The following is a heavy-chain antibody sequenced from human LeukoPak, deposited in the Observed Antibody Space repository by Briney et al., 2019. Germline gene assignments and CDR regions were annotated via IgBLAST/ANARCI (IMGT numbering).Heavy chain of an antibody. CDR1: GGSFSGYY. CDR2: INHSGNT. Sequence: SETLPLTCAVYGGSFSGYYWSWIRQPPEKGLEWIGEINHSGNTNYNPSLKSRVTISVDTSKSQISLKVTSVTAADTAVYYCARAKEYGYNYGPGFGFDPWGQGTPVTVSS. V-gene: IGHV4-34*01. D-gene: IGHD5-18*01. CDR3: ARAKEYGYNYGPGFGFDP. J-gene: IGHJ5*01.